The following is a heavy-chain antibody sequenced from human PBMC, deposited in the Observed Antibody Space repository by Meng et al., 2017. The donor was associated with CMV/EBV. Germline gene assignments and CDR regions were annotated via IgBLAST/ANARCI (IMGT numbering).Heavy chain of an antibody. CDR3: ARDAVGATEIDY. CDR1: GGSISSSSYY. J-gene: IGHJ4*02. CDR2: IYYSGST. V-gene: IGHV4-39*07. Sequence: GSLRLSCTVSGGSISSSSYYWGWIRQPPGKGLEWIGSIYYSGSTYYNPSLKSRVTTSVDTSKNQFSLKLSSVTAADTAVYYCARDAVGATEIDYWGQGTLVTVSS. D-gene: IGHD1-26*01.